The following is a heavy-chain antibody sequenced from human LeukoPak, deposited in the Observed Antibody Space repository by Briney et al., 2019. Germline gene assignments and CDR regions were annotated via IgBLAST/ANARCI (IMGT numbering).Heavy chain of an antibody. CDR2: ISAYNGNT. D-gene: IGHD6-6*01. Sequence: ASVKVSCKASGYTFTSYGISWVRQAPGQGLEWMGWISAYNGNTNYAQKLQGRVTMTTDTSTSTAYMELRSLRSEDTAVYYCARGRAARTYNWFDPWGQGTLVTVSS. V-gene: IGHV1-18*01. J-gene: IGHJ5*02. CDR3: ARGRAARTYNWFDP. CDR1: GYTFTSYG.